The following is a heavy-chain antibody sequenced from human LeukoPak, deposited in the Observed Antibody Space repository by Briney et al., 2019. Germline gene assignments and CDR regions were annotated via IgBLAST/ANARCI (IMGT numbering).Heavy chain of an antibody. Sequence: GGSLRLSCAASGFTVSSNYMSWVRQAPGKGLEWVSVIYSGGSTYYADSVKGRFTISRDNSKNTLYLQMSSLRAEDTAVYYCAGLYGSGSLYYFDYWGQGTLVTVSS. D-gene: IGHD3-10*01. V-gene: IGHV3-66*01. CDR2: IYSGGST. CDR3: AGLYGSGSLYYFDY. J-gene: IGHJ4*02. CDR1: GFTVSSNY.